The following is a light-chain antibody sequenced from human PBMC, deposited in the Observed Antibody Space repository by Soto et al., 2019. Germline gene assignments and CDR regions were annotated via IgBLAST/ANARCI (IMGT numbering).Light chain of an antibody. CDR1: QSIHTS. V-gene: IGKV3-11*01. CDR2: DST. Sequence: EIVVTQSPAALSMYPWARATLYCMASQSIHTSLAWYQQKSGKPPRLVIYDSTLRANGVPDRFGGSRSGTEFTLTINSLEPEDFAVYYCQQRNVWPPIPFGLGTRLEIK. J-gene: IGKJ5*01. CDR3: QQRNVWPPIP.